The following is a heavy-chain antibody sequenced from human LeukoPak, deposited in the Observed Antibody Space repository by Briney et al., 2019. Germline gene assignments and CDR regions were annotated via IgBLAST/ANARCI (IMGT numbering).Heavy chain of an antibody. CDR1: GGSISSYY. V-gene: IGHV4-59*01. CDR3: ARDDYDSSGYYYNY. J-gene: IGHJ4*02. CDR2: IYYSGST. D-gene: IGHD3-22*01. Sequence: PSETLSLTCTVSGGSISSYYWNWIRQPPGKGLEWIGYIYYSGSTNYNPSLKSRVTISVDTSKNQFSLKLSSVTAADTAVYYCARDDYDSSGYYYNYWGQGTLVTVSS.